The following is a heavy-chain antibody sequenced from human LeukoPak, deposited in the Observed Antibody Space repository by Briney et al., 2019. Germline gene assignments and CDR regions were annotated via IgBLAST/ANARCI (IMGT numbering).Heavy chain of an antibody. V-gene: IGHV4-59*12. CDR1: GGSISSYY. Sequence: SETLSLTCTVSGGSISSYYWSWIRQPPGKGLEWIGYIYYSGSTNYNPSLKSRVTISVDTSKNQFSLKLSSVTAADTAVYYCAREEYGDYVYWGQGTLVTVSS. CDR3: AREEYGDYVY. J-gene: IGHJ4*02. CDR2: IYYSGST. D-gene: IGHD4-17*01.